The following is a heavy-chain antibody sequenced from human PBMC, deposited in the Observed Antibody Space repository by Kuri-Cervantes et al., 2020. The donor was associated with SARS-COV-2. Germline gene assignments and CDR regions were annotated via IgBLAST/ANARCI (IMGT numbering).Heavy chain of an antibody. J-gene: IGHJ4*02. Sequence: GESLKISCKGSGYIFTSYWISWVRQMPGKGLEWMGRIDPSDSETNYSPSFEGHVTMSVDKSINTAYLQWSSLKASDTAMYYCATRYRHSFAYGYWGQGSLVTVSS. CDR2: IDPSDSET. CDR3: ATRYRHSFAYGY. V-gene: IGHV5-10-1*01. CDR1: GYIFTSYW. D-gene: IGHD3-16*01.